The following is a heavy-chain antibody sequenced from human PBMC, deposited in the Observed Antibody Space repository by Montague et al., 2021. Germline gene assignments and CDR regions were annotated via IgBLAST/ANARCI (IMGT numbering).Heavy chain of an antibody. Sequence: SLRLSWAASGFTFSNYWMSWVRQAPGKGLEWVANIKQDGSEKHYVDSVKGRFTISRDNAKNSLYLQMNSLRAEDTAVYFCARDQGQGYCGGDCYVGLDYWGQGTLVTVSS. CDR2: IKQDGSEK. CDR3: ARDQGQGYCGGDCYVGLDY. CDR1: GFTFSNYW. J-gene: IGHJ4*02. D-gene: IGHD2-21*01. V-gene: IGHV3-7*01.